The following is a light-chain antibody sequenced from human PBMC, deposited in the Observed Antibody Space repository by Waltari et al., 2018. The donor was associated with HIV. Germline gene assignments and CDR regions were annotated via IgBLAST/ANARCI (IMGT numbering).Light chain of an antibody. Sequence: SYELTQPHSVSVSPGQTASITCSGDKSEHQFTCWYQQKPGQSPVLVIFQDNKRPSGIPERFSASNAGNTATLTISGTQARDDADYYWQAWVTSTVVFGGGTKLTVL. J-gene: IGLJ2*01. CDR1: KSEHQF. V-gene: IGLV3-1*01. CDR2: QDN. CDR3: QAWVTSTVV.